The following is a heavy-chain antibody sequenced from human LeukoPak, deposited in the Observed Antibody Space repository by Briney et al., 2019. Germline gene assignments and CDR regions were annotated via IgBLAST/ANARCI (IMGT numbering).Heavy chain of an antibody. D-gene: IGHD3-16*01. CDR2: IYPGDSDI. CDR3: ARGRGRQATDAFDI. J-gene: IGHJ3*02. V-gene: IGHV5-51*01. Sequence: GESLKISCQAFGYNSDNYLIAWVRQMPGKGLEWMGIIYPGDSDIRYSPSFQGQVTISADKSISTAYLQCSSLKASDTAMYYCARGRGRQATDAFDIWGQGTMVTVSS. CDR1: GYNSDNYL.